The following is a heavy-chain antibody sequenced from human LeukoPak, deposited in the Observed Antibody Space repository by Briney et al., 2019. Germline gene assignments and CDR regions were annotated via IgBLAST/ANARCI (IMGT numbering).Heavy chain of an antibody. CDR2: INPNSGGK. CDR1: GYTFTGYY. CDR3: ARDIHLEQWLVRGGY. Sequence: GASVKVSCKASGYTFTGYYMHWVRQAPGQGLEGMGWINPNSGGKNYAQKFQGRVTMTRDTSISTAYMELSRLRSDDTAVYYCARDIHLEQWLVRGGYWGQGTLVTVSS. V-gene: IGHV1-2*02. J-gene: IGHJ4*02. D-gene: IGHD6-19*01.